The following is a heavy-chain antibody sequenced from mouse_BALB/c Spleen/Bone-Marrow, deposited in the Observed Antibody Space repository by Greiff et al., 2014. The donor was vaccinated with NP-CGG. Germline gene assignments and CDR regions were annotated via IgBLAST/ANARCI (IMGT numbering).Heavy chain of an antibody. Sequence: VQLKGSGGDLLGPGGALKLSFLTPWFAFRSYDISLVRPTPGKRVEWVAYISSGGGSTYYPDTVKGRFTISRDNAKNTLYLQMSSLKSEDTAMYYCARHRYGFDYWGQGTTLTVSS. D-gene: IGHD1-1*01. CDR3: ARHRYGFDY. V-gene: IGHV5-12-1*01. CDR1: WFAFRSYD. CDR2: ISSGGGST. J-gene: IGHJ2*01.